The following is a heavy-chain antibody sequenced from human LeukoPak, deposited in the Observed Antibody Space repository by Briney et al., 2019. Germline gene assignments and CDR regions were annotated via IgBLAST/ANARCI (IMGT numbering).Heavy chain of an antibody. CDR2: IYYSGNT. CDR3: ARGGTSWFDP. V-gene: IGHV4-59*01. Sequence: SETLSLTCTVSGGSISSYYWSWIRHPPGKGLEWIGYIYYSGNTNYNPSLKSRVTISVDTSKNQFSLNLSSVTAADTAVYYCARGGTSWFDPWGQETLVTVSS. CDR1: GGSISSYY. D-gene: IGHD2-2*01. J-gene: IGHJ5*02.